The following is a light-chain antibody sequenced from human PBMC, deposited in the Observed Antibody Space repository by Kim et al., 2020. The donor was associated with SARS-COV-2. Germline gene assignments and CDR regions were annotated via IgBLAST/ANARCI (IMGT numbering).Light chain of an antibody. J-gene: IGLJ3*02. CDR2: EVS. Sequence: GQSVTISCTGAGSEVGGYDYVSWYQQDPGKAPKLMVYEVSKRPSGVPDRFSGSKSGNTASLTISGLQAEDEADYYCCSYAGTYTWVFGGGTQLTVL. V-gene: IGLV2-11*01. CDR3: CSYAGTYTWV. CDR1: GSEVGGYDY.